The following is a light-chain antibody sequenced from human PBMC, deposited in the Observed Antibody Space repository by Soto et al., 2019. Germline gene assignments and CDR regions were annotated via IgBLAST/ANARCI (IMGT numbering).Light chain of an antibody. CDR3: QQYDNLLLT. J-gene: IGKJ4*01. Sequence: DIQMTQSPSSLSASVGDRVTITCQASQDISNYLTWYQQKPGKAPKLLIYDASTLETGVPSRFSGSGSGTDFTFTISSLQPEDIATYYCQQYDNLLLTFGGGTKVEIK. CDR1: QDISNY. CDR2: DAS. V-gene: IGKV1-33*01.